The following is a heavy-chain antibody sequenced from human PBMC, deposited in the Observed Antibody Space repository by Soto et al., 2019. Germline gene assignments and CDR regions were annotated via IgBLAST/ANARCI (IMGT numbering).Heavy chain of an antibody. D-gene: IGHD3-10*01. J-gene: IGHJ6*02. V-gene: IGHV5-51*01. CDR2: IYPGDSDT. Sequence: PGESLKISCKGSGYSFTSYCIGWVRQMPGKGLEWMGIIYPGDSDTRYSPSFQGQVTISADKSISTAYLQWSSLKASDTAMYYCARQGLWFGESNTPHRYYYYGMDVWGQGTTVTVSS. CDR3: ARQGLWFGESNTPHRYYYYGMDV. CDR1: GYSFTSYC.